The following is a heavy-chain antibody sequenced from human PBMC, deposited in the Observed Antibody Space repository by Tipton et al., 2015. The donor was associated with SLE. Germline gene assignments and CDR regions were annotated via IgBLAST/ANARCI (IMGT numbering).Heavy chain of an antibody. V-gene: IGHV4-39*07. CDR1: GGSISSSSYY. J-gene: IGHJ3*02. CDR2: INHSGST. D-gene: IGHD1-26*01. Sequence: TLSLTCTVSGGSISSSSYYWSWIRQPPGKGLEWIGEINHSGSTNYNPSLKSRVTISVDTSKNQFSLKLSSVTAADTAVYYCARTRVGAGDIWGQGTMVTVSS. CDR3: ARTRVGAGDI.